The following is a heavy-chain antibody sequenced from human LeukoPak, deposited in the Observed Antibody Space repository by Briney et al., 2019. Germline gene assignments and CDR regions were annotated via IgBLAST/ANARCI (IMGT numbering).Heavy chain of an antibody. CDR3: ARMEWNDFGDYYYYGMDV. J-gene: IGHJ6*04. Sequence: GASVKVSCKASGYSFTYYGVHWVRQAPGQRLEWLGWISAGNGNTKYSQKFQGRVTITRDTSASTAYMELRGLRAEDTAVCYCARMEWNDFGDYYYYGMDVWGKGTTGTVSS. CDR2: ISAGNGNT. D-gene: IGHD1-1*01. V-gene: IGHV1-3*01. CDR1: GYSFTYYG.